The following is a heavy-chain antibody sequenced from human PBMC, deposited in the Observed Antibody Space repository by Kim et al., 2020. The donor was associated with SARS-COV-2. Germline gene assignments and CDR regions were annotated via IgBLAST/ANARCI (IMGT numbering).Heavy chain of an antibody. Sequence: SETLSLTCTVSGGSINSSSYYWGWIRQPPGKGLEWIGSIYYSGSTYYNPSLKSRVTISVDTSKNQFSLKLSSVTAADTAVYYCARHGYSSSWYKWAFDNWGQGTMGTVSS. CDR1: GGSINSSSYY. J-gene: IGHJ3*02. V-gene: IGHV4-39*01. CDR2: IYYSGST. D-gene: IGHD6-13*01. CDR3: ARHGYSSSWYKWAFDN.